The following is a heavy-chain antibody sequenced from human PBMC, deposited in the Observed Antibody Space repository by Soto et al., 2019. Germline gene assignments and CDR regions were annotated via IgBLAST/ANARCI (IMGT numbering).Heavy chain of an antibody. Sequence: EVQVVESGGDLVRAGGSLRLSCAASGFTFSSYWMHWVRQAPGKGLVWVSRVSSDGSSTFYADSVKGRFTISRDNAKNTLYLQMNSLRAEDTAVYYCACIAAAGWGQGTLVTVAS. D-gene: IGHD6-13*01. CDR3: ACIAAAG. CDR2: VSSDGSST. CDR1: GFTFSSYW. J-gene: IGHJ4*02. V-gene: IGHV3-74*01.